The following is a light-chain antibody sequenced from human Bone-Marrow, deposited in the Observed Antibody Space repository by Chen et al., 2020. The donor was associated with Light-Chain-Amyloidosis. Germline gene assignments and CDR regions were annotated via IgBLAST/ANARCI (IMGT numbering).Light chain of an antibody. V-gene: IGLV3-25*03. CDR2: RDT. Sequence: SSELTQPPSVSVSLGQTARLTCSGDDLPTKYAYWYQQKPGQAPVLVILRDTERPSGISARFSGSSSATTAALIIRGVQAEDEADYHCQSAYSSGTYEVIFGGGTKLTVL. CDR1: DLPTKY. CDR3: QSAYSSGTYEVI. J-gene: IGLJ2*01.